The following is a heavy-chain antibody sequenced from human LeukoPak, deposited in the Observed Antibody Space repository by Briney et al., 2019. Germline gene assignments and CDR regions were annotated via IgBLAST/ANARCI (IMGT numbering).Heavy chain of an antibody. CDR3: AKGEISSRLSFFSPFS. D-gene: IGHD2/OR15-2a*01. V-gene: IGHV3-23*01. J-gene: IGHJ5*02. CDR1: GFTFNNYA. Sequence: GGSLRLSCAASGFTFNNYAMNWVRQAPGKGLEWVSVIRGGGSATYYADSVKGRFTISRDNSKNTLYLQMNSLRAEDTAVYYFAKGEISSRLSFFSPFSWGQGTLVTVS. CDR2: IRGGGSAT.